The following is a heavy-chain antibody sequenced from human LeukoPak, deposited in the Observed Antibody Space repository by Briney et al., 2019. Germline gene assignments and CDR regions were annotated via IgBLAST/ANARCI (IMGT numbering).Heavy chain of an antibody. D-gene: IGHD4-17*01. V-gene: IGHV3-21*01. CDR2: ITGRSTYI. J-gene: IGHJ4*02. CDR3: ARSPGGVTTNFDY. CDR1: GFTFSSYT. Sequence: PGGSLRLSCAVSGFTFSSYTMNWVRQAPGKGLDWVSSITGRSTYIYYADSVKGRFTISRDNAKNSLYLQMNSLRAEDTAVYYCARSPGGVTTNFDYWGQGTLVTVSS.